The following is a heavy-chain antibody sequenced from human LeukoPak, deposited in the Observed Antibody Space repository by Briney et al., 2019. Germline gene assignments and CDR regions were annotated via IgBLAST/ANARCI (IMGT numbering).Heavy chain of an antibody. CDR1: GYTFTGYY. CDR2: ISPNSGGT. D-gene: IGHD3-22*01. J-gene: IGHJ4*02. CDR3: ARVSPTTYYYDSSGYKGVFDY. V-gene: IGHV1-2*02. Sequence: ASVKVSCKASGYTFTGYYIHWVRQAPGQGLEWMGWISPNSGGTSYAQKFQGRVTMTRDTSISTAYMELSRLRSDDTAVYYCARVSPTTYYYDSSGYKGVFDYWGRGTLVTVSS.